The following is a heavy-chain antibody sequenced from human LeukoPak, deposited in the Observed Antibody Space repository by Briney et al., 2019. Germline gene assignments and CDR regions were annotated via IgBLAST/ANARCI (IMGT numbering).Heavy chain of an antibody. D-gene: IGHD3-22*01. CDR2: INHSGST. CDR1: GGSFSGYY. CDR3: ARVGLDYYDSSPPKYFQH. Sequence: PSETLSLTCAVYGGSFSGYYWSWIRQPPGKGLEWIGEINHSGSTNYNPSLKSRVTISVDTSKTQYSLKLSSVTAADTAVYYCARVGLDYYDSSPPKYFQHWGQGTLVTVSS. V-gene: IGHV4-34*01. J-gene: IGHJ1*01.